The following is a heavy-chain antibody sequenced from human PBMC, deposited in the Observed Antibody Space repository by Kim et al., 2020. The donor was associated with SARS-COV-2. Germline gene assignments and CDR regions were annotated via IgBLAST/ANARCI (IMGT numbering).Heavy chain of an antibody. V-gene: IGHV4-34*01. J-gene: IGHJ4*02. Sequence: SETLSLTCAVYGGSFSGYYWSWIRQPPGKGLEWIGEINHSGSTNYNPSLKSRVTISVDTSKNQFSLKLSSVTAADTAVYYCAASRRRLLAATRGFDYWGQGTLVTVSS. D-gene: IGHD2-15*01. CDR3: AASRRRLLAATRGFDY. CDR1: GGSFSGYY. CDR2: INHSGST.